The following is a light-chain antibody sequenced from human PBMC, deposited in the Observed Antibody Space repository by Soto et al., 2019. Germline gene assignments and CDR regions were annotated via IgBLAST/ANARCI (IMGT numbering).Light chain of an antibody. J-gene: IGKJ4*01. CDR1: QSISSG. Sequence: DIQMNQSPSTLSASVGDRDTITCRASQSISSGLAWYQQKAGKAPKLLIYKASSLKSGVPSRFSDSGSETEFTLTISHLQPDDFATYYCQQYYSHCTFGGGTKVEIK. CDR3: QQYYSHCT. V-gene: IGKV1-5*03. CDR2: KAS.